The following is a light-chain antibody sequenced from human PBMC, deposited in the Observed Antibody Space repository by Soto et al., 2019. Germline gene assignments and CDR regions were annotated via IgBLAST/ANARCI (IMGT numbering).Light chain of an antibody. Sequence: DIQLTQSPSSLSASVGDRITITCRSSQSISRYLNCYQQRPGTAPKVLIFGANSLQSGVPSRFSGSGSGTEFTLTISSLQPEDFATYYCQQNYGTPGTFGQGTKVDVK. J-gene: IGKJ1*01. V-gene: IGKV1-39*01. CDR2: GAN. CDR1: QSISRY. CDR3: QQNYGTPGT.